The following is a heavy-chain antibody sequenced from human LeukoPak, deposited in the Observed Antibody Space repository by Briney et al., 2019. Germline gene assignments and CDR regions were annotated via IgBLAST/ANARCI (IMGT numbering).Heavy chain of an antibody. CDR1: GGSISSSSYY. CDR3: ARGGSGISNAFDI. V-gene: IGHV4-61*05. D-gene: IGHD3-10*01. Sequence: SETLSLTCTVSGGSISSSSYYWGWIRQSPEKGLEWIGYLYYSGSTNSNPSLKSRVTMSVDTSKNQFSLKLRSVTAADTAVYYCARGGSGISNAFDIWGQGTMVTVSS. J-gene: IGHJ3*02. CDR2: LYYSGST.